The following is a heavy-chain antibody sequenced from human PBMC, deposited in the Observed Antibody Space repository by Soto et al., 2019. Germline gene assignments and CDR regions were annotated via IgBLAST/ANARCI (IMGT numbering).Heavy chain of an antibody. V-gene: IGHV4-30-2*01. J-gene: IGHJ4*02. CDR1: GGSISSGGYS. CDR3: ARGYDSSEPFDY. CDR2: IYHSGST. Sequence: PSETLSLTCAVSGGSISSGGYSWSWIRQPPGKGLEWIGYIYHSGSTYYNPSLKSRVAISVDRSKNQFSLKLSSVTAADTAVYYCARGYDSSEPFDYWGQGTLVTVSS. D-gene: IGHD3-22*01.